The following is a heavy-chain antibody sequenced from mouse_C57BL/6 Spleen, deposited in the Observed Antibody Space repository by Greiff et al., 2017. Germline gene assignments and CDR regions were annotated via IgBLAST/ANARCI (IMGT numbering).Heavy chain of an antibody. CDR3: ARSYGYEFYFDY. Sequence: VQLQQPGAELVRPGSSVKLSCKASGYTFTSYWMHWVKQRPIQGLEWIGNFDPSDSETHYNQKFKDKATLTVDKSSSTAYMQLSSLTSEDSAVYYCARSYGYEFYFDYWGQGTTLTVSS. V-gene: IGHV1-52*01. CDR2: FDPSDSET. J-gene: IGHJ2*01. CDR1: GYTFTSYW. D-gene: IGHD2-2*01.